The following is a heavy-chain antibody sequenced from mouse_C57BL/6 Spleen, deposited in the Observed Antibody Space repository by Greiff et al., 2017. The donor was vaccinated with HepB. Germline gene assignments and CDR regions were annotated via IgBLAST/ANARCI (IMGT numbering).Heavy chain of an antibody. J-gene: IGHJ2*01. CDR3: ARSITAYY. CDR2: INPNNAGT. CDR1: GYTFTDYY. D-gene: IGHD2-4*01. Sequence: EVQLQQSGPELVKPGASVKISCKASGYTFTDYYMNWVKQSHGKSLEWIGDINPNNAGTSYNQKFKGKATLTVDKSSSTAYMELRSLTSEDSAVYYCARSITAYYWGQGTTLTVSS. V-gene: IGHV1-26*01.